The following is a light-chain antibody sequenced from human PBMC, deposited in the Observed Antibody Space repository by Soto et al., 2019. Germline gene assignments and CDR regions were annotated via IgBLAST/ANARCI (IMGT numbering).Light chain of an antibody. CDR1: QSVSSSY. CDR3: QQYGSSPPKYT. V-gene: IGKV3-20*01. J-gene: IGKJ2*01. Sequence: EIVLTQSPGTLSLSPGERATLSCRASQSVSSSYLAWYQQKPGTAPRLLIYGASSRATGIPDRFSGSGSGTDFTLTISRLEPEDFAVYYCQQYGSSPPKYTFGQGTKLEIK. CDR2: GAS.